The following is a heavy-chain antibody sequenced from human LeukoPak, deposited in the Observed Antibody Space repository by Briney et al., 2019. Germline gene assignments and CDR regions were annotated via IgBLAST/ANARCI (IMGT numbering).Heavy chain of an antibody. CDR2: ISGSGGST. Sequence: PGGSLRLSCAASGFTFSSYAMSWVRQAPGKGLEWVSAISGSGGSTYYADSVKGRFTISRDNSKNTPYLQMNSLRAEDTAVYYCAKTVGVVFFGRDYFDYWGQGTLVTVSS. V-gene: IGHV3-23*01. CDR1: GFTFSSYA. D-gene: IGHD3-3*01. J-gene: IGHJ4*02. CDR3: AKTVGVVFFGRDYFDY.